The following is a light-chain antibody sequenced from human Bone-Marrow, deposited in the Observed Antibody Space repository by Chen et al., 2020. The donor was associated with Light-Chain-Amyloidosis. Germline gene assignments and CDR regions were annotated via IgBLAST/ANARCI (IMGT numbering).Light chain of an antibody. V-gene: IGLV2-14*03. CDR3: SSYTSNNTPV. CDR1: SSDVGGYNY. CDR2: DVD. Sequence: QSALTQPASVSWSPGQSISIPCTGTSSDVGGYNYVSWYQHHPGKAPKLMIYDVDVRPSGVSSRFSGSKSGNTASLTISGLQPEDEADYSCSSYTSNNTPVFGGGTKLTVL. J-gene: IGLJ2*01.